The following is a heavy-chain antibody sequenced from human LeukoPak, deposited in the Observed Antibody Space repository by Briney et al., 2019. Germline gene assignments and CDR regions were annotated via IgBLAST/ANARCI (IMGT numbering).Heavy chain of an antibody. CDR1: GGSFSGYH. J-gene: IGHJ4*02. CDR3: ARPYGSGSYYFDY. Sequence: SETVSLTCAVYGGSFSGYHWSWIRQPPGKGLEWIGEINHSGSTNYNPSLKSRVTISVDTSKNQFSLKLSSVTAADTAVYYCARPYGSGSYYFDYWGQGTLVTVSS. V-gene: IGHV4-34*01. D-gene: IGHD3-10*01. CDR2: INHSGST.